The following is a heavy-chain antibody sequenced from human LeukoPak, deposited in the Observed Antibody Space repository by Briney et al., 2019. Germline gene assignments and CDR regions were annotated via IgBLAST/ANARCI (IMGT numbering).Heavy chain of an antibody. J-gene: IGHJ4*02. Sequence: GGSLRLSCAASGFTFTSYSMNWGRQAPGKGLEWVSYISSGGSSIYYADSVKGRFTISRDNAKNSLYLQMTSLRAADTAVYYCARDTYGSGSYYNAPLDYWGRGTMVTVSS. V-gene: IGHV3-48*01. D-gene: IGHD3-10*01. CDR3: ARDTYGSGSYYNAPLDY. CDR2: ISSGGSSI. CDR1: GFTFTSYS.